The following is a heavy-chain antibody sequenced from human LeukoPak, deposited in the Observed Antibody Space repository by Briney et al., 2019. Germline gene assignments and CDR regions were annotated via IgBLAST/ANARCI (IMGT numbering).Heavy chain of an antibody. CDR1: GFTFSSYS. V-gene: IGHV3-21*01. D-gene: IGHD3-10*01. CDR3: ARELYYGSGSFSGGDFDY. Sequence: PGGSLRLSCAASGFTFSSYSMNWVRQAPGKGLEWASSISSSSSYIYYADSVKGRFTISRDNAKNSLYLQMNSLRAEDSAVYYCARELYYGSGSFSGGDFDYWGQGTLVTVSS. J-gene: IGHJ4*02. CDR2: ISSSSSYI.